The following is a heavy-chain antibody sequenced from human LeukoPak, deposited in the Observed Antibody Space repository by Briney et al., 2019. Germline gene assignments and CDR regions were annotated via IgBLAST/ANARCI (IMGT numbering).Heavy chain of an antibody. V-gene: IGHV3-21*01. CDR3: ARGSPIWYRWFGEYAGNWFDP. CDR1: GFTFSSYS. CDR2: ISSSSSYI. Sequence: GGSLRLSCAASGFTFSSYSMNWVRQAPGKGLEWVSSISSSSSYIYYADSVKGRFTISRDNAKNSLYLQMNSLRAEDTAVYYCARGSPIWYRWFGEYAGNWFDPWGQGTLVTVSS. J-gene: IGHJ5*02. D-gene: IGHD3-10*01.